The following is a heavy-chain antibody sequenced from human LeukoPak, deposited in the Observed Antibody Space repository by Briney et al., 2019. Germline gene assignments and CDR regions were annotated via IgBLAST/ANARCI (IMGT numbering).Heavy chain of an antibody. J-gene: IGHJ4*02. CDR1: GGSFSSYY. CDR2: IYYSGST. CDR3: ARVMYCGGDCYSGIFDY. Sequence: SESLSLTCTVSGGSFSSYYWSWIRQPPGKGLEWVGYIYYSGSTNYNPSLKSRITISVDTSKKQFSLKLSSVTAADTAVYYCARVMYCGGDCYSGIFDYWGQGTLVTVSS. V-gene: IGHV4-59*01. D-gene: IGHD2-21*01.